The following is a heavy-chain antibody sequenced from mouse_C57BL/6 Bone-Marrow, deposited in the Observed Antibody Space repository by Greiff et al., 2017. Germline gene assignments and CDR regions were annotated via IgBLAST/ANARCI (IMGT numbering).Heavy chain of an antibody. Sequence: VQLQESGPELVKPGASVKISCKASGYAFSSSWMNWVKPRPGKGLEWIGRIYPGDGDTNYNGKFKGKATLTADKSSSTAYMQLSSLTSEDSAVYFCARRGKKGSSYRYFDVWGTGTTVTVSS. CDR1: GYAFSSSW. D-gene: IGHD1-1*01. CDR2: IYPGDGDT. CDR3: ARRGKKGSSYRYFDV. V-gene: IGHV1-82*01. J-gene: IGHJ1*03.